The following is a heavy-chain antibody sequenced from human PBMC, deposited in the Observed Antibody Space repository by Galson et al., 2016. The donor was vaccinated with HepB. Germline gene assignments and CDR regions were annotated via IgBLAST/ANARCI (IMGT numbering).Heavy chain of an antibody. V-gene: IGHV4/OR15-8*01. Sequence: SETLSLTCSVSGGSITSSNWWSWVRQSPGKGLEWIGEVSHSGSITYNPSLKSRVTISVDKSKNQFSLKVISVTAADTALYYCARSSGWYALDYLGQGALVTVSS. CDR2: VSHSGSI. CDR3: ARSSGWYALDY. CDR1: GGSITSSNW. J-gene: IGHJ4*02. D-gene: IGHD6-19*01.